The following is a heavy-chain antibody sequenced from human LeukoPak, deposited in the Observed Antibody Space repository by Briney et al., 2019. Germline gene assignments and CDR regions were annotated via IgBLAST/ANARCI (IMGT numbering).Heavy chain of an antibody. D-gene: IGHD6-6*01. Sequence: GGSLRLSCGASGFTVSTNYMSWVRQAPGKGLEWVSIIYSGGSTYYADSVKGRFTISRDNSKITLYLQMNSLRAEDTAVYYCASYRYGSSFAFDIWGQGTMVTVSS. J-gene: IGHJ3*02. CDR3: ASYRYGSSFAFDI. CDR2: IYSGGST. CDR1: GFTVSTNY. V-gene: IGHV3-66*01.